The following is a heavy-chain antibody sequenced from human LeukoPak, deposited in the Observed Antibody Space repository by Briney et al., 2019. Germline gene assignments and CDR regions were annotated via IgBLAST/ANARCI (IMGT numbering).Heavy chain of an antibody. CDR2: IYTSGST. CDR1: GCSISSYY. V-gene: IGHV4-4*07. D-gene: IGHD3-10*01. Sequence: KPSETLSLTCTVSGCSISSYYWSWIRQPAGKGLEWIGRIYTSGSTNYNPSLKSRVTMSVDTSKNQFSLKLSSVTAADTAVYYCARAERLLWFGEAGYYYYGMDVWGQGTTVTVSS. J-gene: IGHJ6*02. CDR3: ARAERLLWFGEAGYYYYGMDV.